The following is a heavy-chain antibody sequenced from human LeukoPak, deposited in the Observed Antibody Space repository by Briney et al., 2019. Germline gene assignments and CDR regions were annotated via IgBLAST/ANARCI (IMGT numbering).Heavy chain of an antibody. V-gene: IGHV1-2*06. D-gene: IGHD2-2*01. CDR2: INPISGGT. CDR3: ARYCSSTSCYSDY. Sequence: ASVKVSCKASGYTFTGYYMHWVRQAPGQGLEYMGRINPISGGTVYAQKFQGRVTMTRDTSITTAYMELTRLTSDDTAVYYCARYCSSTSCYSDYWGQGTLVTVSS. CDR1: GYTFTGYY. J-gene: IGHJ4*02.